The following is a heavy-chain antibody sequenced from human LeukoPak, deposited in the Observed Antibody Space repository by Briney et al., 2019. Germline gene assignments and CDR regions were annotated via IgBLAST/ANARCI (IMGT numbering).Heavy chain of an antibody. J-gene: IGHJ4*02. CDR2: IYHSGST. V-gene: IGHV4-38-2*01. CDR3: ARTTYYYDTTLFD. CDR1: GYSISSGYY. Sequence: PSETLSLTCAVSGYSISSGYYWRWIRQPPGKGLEWIGSIYHSGSTYYNPSLKSRVTISVDTSKNQFSLKLSSVTAADTAVYYCARTTYYYDTTLFDWGQGTLVTVSS. D-gene: IGHD3-22*01.